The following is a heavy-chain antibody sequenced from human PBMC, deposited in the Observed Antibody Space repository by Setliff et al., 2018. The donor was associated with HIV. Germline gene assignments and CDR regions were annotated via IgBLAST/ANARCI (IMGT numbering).Heavy chain of an antibody. CDR1: GGSISSSSYY. Sequence: SETLSLTCTVSGGSISSSSYYWGWIRQPPGKGLEWIGSIYYSGSTYYNPSLKSRVTLSVDTSKNQFSLNLSSVTAADTAVYYCARGGYSSGWYGTFDIWGQGTMVTVSS. V-gene: IGHV4-39*07. J-gene: IGHJ3*02. CDR2: IYYSGST. D-gene: IGHD6-19*01. CDR3: ARGGYSSGWYGTFDI.